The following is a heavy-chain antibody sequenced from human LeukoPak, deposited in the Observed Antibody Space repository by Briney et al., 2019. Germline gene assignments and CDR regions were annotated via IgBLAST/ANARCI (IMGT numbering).Heavy chain of an antibody. CDR2: IHPSGIF. J-gene: IGHJ4*02. V-gene: IGHV4-34*01. CDR1: GGSSDDYY. Sequence: SETLSLTCAVYGGSSDDYYCSWLRQPPGKGLEWIGEIHPSGIFYYNSSLLSRVTISIDTSKSQFSLRLTSVTAADTAFYYCARGRDRSKAGDHWGQGSLVTVSS. D-gene: IGHD5-24*01. CDR3: ARGRDRSKAGDH.